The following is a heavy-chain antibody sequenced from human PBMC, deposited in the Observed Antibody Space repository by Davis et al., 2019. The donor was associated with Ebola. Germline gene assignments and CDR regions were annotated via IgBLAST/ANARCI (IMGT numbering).Heavy chain of an antibody. CDR2: IRSKANSYAT. D-gene: IGHD4-11*01. Sequence: GGSLRLSCAASGFTFSSYGMHWVRQASGKGLEWVGRIRSKANSYATAYAASVKGRFTISRDDSKNTAYLQMNSLKTEDTAVYYCTLTTDRMDVWGQGTTVTVSS. J-gene: IGHJ6*02. CDR1: GFTFSSYG. CDR3: TLTTDRMDV. V-gene: IGHV3-73*01.